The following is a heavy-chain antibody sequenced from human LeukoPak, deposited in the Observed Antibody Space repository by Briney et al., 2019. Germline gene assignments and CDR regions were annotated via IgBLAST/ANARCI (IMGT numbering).Heavy chain of an antibody. J-gene: IGHJ4*02. V-gene: IGHV4-59*01. Sequence: PSETLSLTCTVSDGSISSYFWSWIRQPPGKGLEWIGYIYYSGSTNYNPSLKSRVTISVDTSKNQFSLKLSSVTAADTAVYYCTRGRELVTYWGQGILVTVSS. CDR2: IYYSGST. CDR1: DGSISSYF. D-gene: IGHD1-7*01. CDR3: TRGRELVTY.